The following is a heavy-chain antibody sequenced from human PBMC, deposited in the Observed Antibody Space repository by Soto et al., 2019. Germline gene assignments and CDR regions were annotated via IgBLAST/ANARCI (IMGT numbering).Heavy chain of an antibody. CDR3: ARGRDGYNSEPFDY. D-gene: IGHD5-12*01. J-gene: IGHJ4*02. CDR1: GFTFSSYG. V-gene: IGHV3-33*01. CDR2: IWYDGSNK. Sequence: WSLRLSCAASGFTFSSYGMHWVRQAPGKGLEWVAVIWYDGSNKYYADSVKGRFTISRDNSKNTLYLQMNSLRAEDTAVYYCARGRDGYNSEPFDYWGQGTLVTVSS.